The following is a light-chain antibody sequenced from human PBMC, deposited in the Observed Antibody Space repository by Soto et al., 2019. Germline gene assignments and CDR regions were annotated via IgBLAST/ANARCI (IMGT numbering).Light chain of an antibody. CDR2: GNS. CDR1: SSNIGAGYD. Sequence: QSVLTQPPSVSGAPGQRVTISCTGSSSNIGAGYDVHWYQQLPGTAPKLLIYGNSNRPSGVPDRFSGSKSGTSASLAITGRQAEHEADYYCQYYESSLSGYVFGTGTKLTVL. J-gene: IGLJ1*01. CDR3: QYYESSLSGYV. V-gene: IGLV1-40*01.